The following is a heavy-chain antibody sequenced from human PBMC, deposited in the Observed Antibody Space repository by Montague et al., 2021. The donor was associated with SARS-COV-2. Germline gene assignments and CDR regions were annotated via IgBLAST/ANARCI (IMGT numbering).Heavy chain of an antibody. Sequence: SETLSLTCAVYGGSFSGYYWSWIRQPPGKGLEWMGEINHSESTNYNPSLKSRGTISVDTAKNQFSLKLSSVTAADTAVYYCTREGYQVLWSDYYYYGMDVWGQGTTVTVSS. CDR1: GGSFSGYY. CDR3: TREGYQVLWSDYYYYGMDV. CDR2: INHSEST. V-gene: IGHV4-34*01. D-gene: IGHD2-2*01. J-gene: IGHJ6*02.